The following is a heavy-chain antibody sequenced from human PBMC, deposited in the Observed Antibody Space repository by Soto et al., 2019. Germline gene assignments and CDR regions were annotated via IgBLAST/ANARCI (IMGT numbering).Heavy chain of an antibody. D-gene: IGHD2-15*01. Sequence: QVQLVESGGSVVQPGRSLRLSCAASGFTFSTYDMNWVRQAPGKGLEWVALISSAGNNTYYANSVKGRFTISRHNSKKSMDLQSNSLRVVYMDVYYCAKDGCSPTCCSTLYFYDDMDVWGQGTTVTVSS. CDR2: ISSAGNNT. J-gene: IGHJ6*02. CDR1: GFTFSTYD. CDR3: AKDGCSPTCCSTLYFYDDMDV. V-gene: IGHV3-30*18.